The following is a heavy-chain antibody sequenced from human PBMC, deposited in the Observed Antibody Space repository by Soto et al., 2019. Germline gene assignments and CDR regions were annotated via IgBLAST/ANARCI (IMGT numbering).Heavy chain of an antibody. Sequence: KRLKWVSAISGSGGSTYYEDSVKGRFTISRDNSKNTLYLQMNRLRAEDTAVYFFFFQAEDGIRDVRSVSAFLLNRSSDL. CDR3: FFQAEDGIRDVRSVSAFLLNRSSDL. V-gene: IGHV3-23*02. CDR2: ISGSGGST. J-gene: IGHJ2*01. D-gene: IGHD3-10*02.